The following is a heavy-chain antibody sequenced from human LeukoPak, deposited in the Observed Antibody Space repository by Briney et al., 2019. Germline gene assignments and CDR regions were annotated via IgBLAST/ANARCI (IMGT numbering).Heavy chain of an antibody. CDR1: GLTFSRFP. D-gene: IGHD2-8*02. Sequence: PGGSLRLSCAASGLTFSRFPMHWVRPAPGKGLEWVAAISNDGSTTYAADSVKGRFTISRDKSKTTPYVQMTSLRPEDTALYYCATGFTWSLESWGQGTMVAVSS. V-gene: IGHV3-30*01. CDR3: ATGFTWSLES. CDR2: ISNDGSTT. J-gene: IGHJ4*02.